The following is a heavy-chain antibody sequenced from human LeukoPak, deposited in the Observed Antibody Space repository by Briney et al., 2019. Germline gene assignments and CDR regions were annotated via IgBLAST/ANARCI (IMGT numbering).Heavy chain of an antibody. J-gene: IGHJ6*02. Sequence: TSETLSLTCTVSGGSISSSSYYWGWIRQPPGKGLEWIGEINHSGSTNYNPSLKSRVTISVDTSKNQFSLKLSSVTAADTAVYYCARVNFVAVAGTSLPPYYYYGMDVWGQGTTVTVSS. D-gene: IGHD6-19*01. CDR1: GGSISSSSYY. CDR2: INHSGST. V-gene: IGHV4-39*07. CDR3: ARVNFVAVAGTSLPPYYYYGMDV.